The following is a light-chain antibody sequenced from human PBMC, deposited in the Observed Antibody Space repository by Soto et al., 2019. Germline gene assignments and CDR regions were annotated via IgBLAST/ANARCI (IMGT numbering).Light chain of an antibody. V-gene: IGKV1-5*03. CDR2: KAS. CDR1: QSISIW. Sequence: DIQMTQSPSTLSASVGDRVTITCRASQSISIWLAWYQQKPGKAPKILIYKASSLESGVPSRFSGSGSGTDFTLTISTLQPEDFATYYCQQANSFPLNFGQGTRLEIK. CDR3: QQANSFPLN. J-gene: IGKJ5*01.